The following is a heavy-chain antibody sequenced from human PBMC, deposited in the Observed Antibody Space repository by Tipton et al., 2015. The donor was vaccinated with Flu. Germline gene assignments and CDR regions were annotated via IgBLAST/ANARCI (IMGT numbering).Heavy chain of an antibody. Sequence: TLSLTCTVSGGSISSYYWSWIRQPAGKGLEWIGRIYTSGSTNYNPSLKSRVTMSVDTSKNQFSLKLSSVTAADTAVYYCARAGRITMVRGVDYWGQGTLVTVSS. J-gene: IGHJ4*02. CDR3: ARAGRITMVRGVDY. D-gene: IGHD3-10*01. V-gene: IGHV4-4*07. CDR2: IYTSGST. CDR1: GGSISSYY.